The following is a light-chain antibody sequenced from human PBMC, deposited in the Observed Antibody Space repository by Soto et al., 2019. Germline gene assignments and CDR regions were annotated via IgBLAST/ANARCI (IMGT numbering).Light chain of an antibody. J-gene: IGKJ1*01. V-gene: IGKV3-11*01. CDR1: QSVSSY. Sequence: EIVLTQSPATLSLSPGERATLSCRASQSVSSYLAWYQQKPGQAPRLLIYDASNRATGIPARFSGSGAGTDFTLTISSLEPEDLAVYYCQQRSNWPRTFGQGTKVAVK. CDR2: DAS. CDR3: QQRSNWPRT.